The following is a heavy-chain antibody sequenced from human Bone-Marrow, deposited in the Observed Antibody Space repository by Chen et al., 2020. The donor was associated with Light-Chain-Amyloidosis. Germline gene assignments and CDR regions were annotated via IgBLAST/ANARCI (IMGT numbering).Heavy chain of an antibody. J-gene: IGHJ4*02. V-gene: IGHV1-46*01. D-gene: IGHD4-17*01. CDR1: GYTFTGYY. CDR2: INPDGGST. CDR3: ARGRRTVTTQYFDY. Sequence: QVQLVQSGAEVKKPGASVKVSCKASGYTFTGYYIHWVRQAPGQGREWMGIINPDGGSTSYAQEFQGRVTMTRDTSATSVYMELSSLRSDDTAVYYCARGRRTVTTQYFDYWGQGTLVTVSS.